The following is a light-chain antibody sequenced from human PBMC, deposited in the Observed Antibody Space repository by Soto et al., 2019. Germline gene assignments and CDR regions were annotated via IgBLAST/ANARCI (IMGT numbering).Light chain of an antibody. CDR2: EVS. J-gene: IGLJ2*01. V-gene: IGLV2-14*01. Sequence: QSVLPQPASVSGSPGQSITISCTGTSSDIGNYDFVSWYQQVPGTAPKAMIYEVSSRPSGVSNRFSGSKSGNTASLTISGLQAEDEAYSYCSSYTTSTSFILFGGGTKLTVL. CDR1: SSDIGNYDF. CDR3: SSYTTSTSFIL.